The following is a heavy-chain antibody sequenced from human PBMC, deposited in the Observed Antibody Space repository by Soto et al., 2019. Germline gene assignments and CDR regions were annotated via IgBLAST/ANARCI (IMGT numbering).Heavy chain of an antibody. CDR3: ARVRSSGYYHDAFDI. D-gene: IGHD3-22*01. Sequence: QVQLVESGGGVVQPGRSLRLSCAASGFTFSSYAMHWVRQAPGKGLEWVAVISYDVSNKYYADSVKGRFTISRDNSKNTLYLQMNSLRAEDTAVYYCARVRSSGYYHDAFDIWGQGTMVTVSS. CDR2: ISYDVSNK. J-gene: IGHJ3*02. CDR1: GFTFSSYA. V-gene: IGHV3-30-3*01.